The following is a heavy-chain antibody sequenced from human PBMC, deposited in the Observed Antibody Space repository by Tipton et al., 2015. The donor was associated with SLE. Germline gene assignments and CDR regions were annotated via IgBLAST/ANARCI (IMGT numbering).Heavy chain of an antibody. CDR2: INHSGST. D-gene: IGHD6-19*01. J-gene: IGHJ3*02. Sequence: TLSLTCTVSGGSISSSSYYWGWIRQPPGKGLEWIGEINHSGSTNYNPSLKSRVTISVDTSKNQFSLKLCSVTAADTAVYYCAREKKQWLGTGGAFDIWGQGTMVTVSS. V-gene: IGHV4-39*07. CDR1: GGSISSSSYY. CDR3: AREKKQWLGTGGAFDI.